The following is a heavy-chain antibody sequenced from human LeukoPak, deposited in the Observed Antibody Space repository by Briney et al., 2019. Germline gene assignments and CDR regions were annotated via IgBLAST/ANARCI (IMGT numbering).Heavy chain of an antibody. V-gene: IGHV1-2*02. Sequence: GASVKVSCKASGYTFTDYYIHWVRQAPGQGLEWMGYISPKSGGTKYAQNFQGRFTMTRDTSINTAYMELSILRSDHTALYYCARIEGSAITFWGQGTLVTISS. CDR1: GYTFTDYY. D-gene: IGHD3-16*01. CDR3: ARIEGSAITF. CDR2: ISPKSGGT. J-gene: IGHJ4*02.